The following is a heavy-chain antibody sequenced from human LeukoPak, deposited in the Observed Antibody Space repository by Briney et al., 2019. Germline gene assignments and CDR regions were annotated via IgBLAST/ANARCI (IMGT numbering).Heavy chain of an antibody. Sequence: GGSLRLSCAASGFTFSSYSMNWVRQAPGKGLEWVSYISSSSSTIYYADSVKGRFTISRDNAKNSLYLQMNSLRDEDTAVYYCARDNYYDSSRSSDYWGQGTLVTVSS. D-gene: IGHD3-22*01. J-gene: IGHJ4*02. CDR3: ARDNYYDSSRSSDY. V-gene: IGHV3-48*02. CDR2: ISSSSSTI. CDR1: GFTFSSYS.